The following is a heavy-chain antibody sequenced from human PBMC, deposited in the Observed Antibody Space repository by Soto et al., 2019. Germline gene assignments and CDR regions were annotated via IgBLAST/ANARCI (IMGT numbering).Heavy chain of an antibody. CDR2: IYWNDDK. J-gene: IGHJ4*02. CDR1: GFSLSTSGVG. Sequence: SGPTLVNPTQTLTLTCTFSGFSLSTSGVGVGWIRQPPGKALEWLALIYWNDDKRYSPSLKSRLTIPKDTSKNQVVLTMTNMERGDTATYCCVLIELWFGELTFDYWGQGNQGNVS. CDR3: VLIELWFGELTFDY. V-gene: IGHV2-5*01. D-gene: IGHD3-10*01.